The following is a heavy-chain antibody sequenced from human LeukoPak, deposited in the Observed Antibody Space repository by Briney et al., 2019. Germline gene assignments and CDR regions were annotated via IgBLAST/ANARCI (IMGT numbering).Heavy chain of an antibody. CDR2: ISGDGGTT. D-gene: IGHD5-18*01. CDR3: AKDIGAYTYGAY. Sequence: GGSLRLSCAASGFTFDDYAMHWIRQAPGKGLEWVSLISGDGGTTYYADSVKGRFTISRDNSKNSLYLQMNSLRTEDAALYYCAKDIGAYTYGAYWGQGTWSPSPQ. V-gene: IGHV3-43*02. J-gene: IGHJ4*02. CDR1: GFTFDDYA.